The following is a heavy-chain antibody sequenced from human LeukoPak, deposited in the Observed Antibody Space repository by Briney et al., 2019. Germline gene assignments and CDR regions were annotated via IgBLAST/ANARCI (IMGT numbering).Heavy chain of an antibody. Sequence: SETLSLTCTVSGGSISSYYWSWIRQPPGKGLEWIGYIYYSGSTNYNPSLKSRVTISVDTSKNQFSLKLSPVTAADTAVYYCARDRYSSGWYGGTDYWGQGTLVTVSS. CDR3: ARDRYSSGWYGGTDY. CDR1: GGSISSYY. CDR2: IYYSGST. V-gene: IGHV4-59*01. J-gene: IGHJ4*02. D-gene: IGHD6-19*01.